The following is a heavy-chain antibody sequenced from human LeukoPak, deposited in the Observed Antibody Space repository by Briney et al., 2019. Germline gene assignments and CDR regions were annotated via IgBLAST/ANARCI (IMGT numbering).Heavy chain of an antibody. J-gene: IGHJ3*01. V-gene: IGHV4-39*01. CDR1: GGSISSNSYY. CDR3: ARQGRDSSAYRRAFDV. Sequence: SGTLSLTCTVSGGSISSNSYYWGWIRQPPGKGLEWIGGVYYSGSTYYTPSLKSRVTISVDTSKNQFSLKLTSVTAADTAVYYCARQGRDSSAYRRAFDVWGQGTMVTVSS. D-gene: IGHD3-22*01. CDR2: VYYSGST.